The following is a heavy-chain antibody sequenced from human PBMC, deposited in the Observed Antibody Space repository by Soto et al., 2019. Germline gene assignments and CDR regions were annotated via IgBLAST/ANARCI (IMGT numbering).Heavy chain of an antibody. V-gene: IGHV1-69*12. J-gene: IGHJ4*02. Sequence: QVQLVQSGAEVKKPGSSVKVSCKASGGTFSSDSFSWVRQAPGQGLEWMGGIIPMFDTPIYAQKFRDRVTITADESTGTASMQLSSLRSGDTAVYYCARSGGLDRDFNYWGQGSLVTVSS. CDR1: GGTFSSDS. D-gene: IGHD2-15*01. CDR2: IIPMFDTP. CDR3: ARSGGLDRDFNY.